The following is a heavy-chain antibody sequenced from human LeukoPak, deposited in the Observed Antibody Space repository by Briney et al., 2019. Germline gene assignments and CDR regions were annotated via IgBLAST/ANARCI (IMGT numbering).Heavy chain of an antibody. V-gene: IGHV3-7*01. CDR1: EFTFSTFW. CDR2: IKQDGSEK. CDR3: ATPNWYFDL. Sequence: GGSLGLSCAASEFTFSTFWMSWVRQASGKGLEGGANIKQDGSEKYYVDFVKGRFTISRDNAKNSLYLQMNSLRAEDTAVYYCATPNWYFDLWGRGTLVTVSS. J-gene: IGHJ2*01.